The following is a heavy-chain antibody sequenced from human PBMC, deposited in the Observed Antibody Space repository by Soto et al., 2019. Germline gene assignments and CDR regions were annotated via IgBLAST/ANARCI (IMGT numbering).Heavy chain of an antibody. CDR1: GYSFTSYW. D-gene: IGHD6-13*01. Sequence: EVQLVPSGAEVKKPGESLRISCTGSGYSFTSYWISWVRQMPGKGLEWMGNIDPSDSYTNYSPSFQGHVTISADKSISTPYLQWSSLKASDTAMYYCSTHTSRWYEGFDYWGQGTLVTVSS. J-gene: IGHJ4*02. CDR2: IDPSDSYT. V-gene: IGHV5-10-1*01. CDR3: STHTSRWYEGFDY.